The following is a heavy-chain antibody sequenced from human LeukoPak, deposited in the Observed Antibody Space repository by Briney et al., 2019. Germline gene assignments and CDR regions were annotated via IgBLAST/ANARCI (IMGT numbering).Heavy chain of an antibody. V-gene: IGHV3-21*01. CDR1: GFSFSSYS. CDR3: AKDSTMEWLLLSDY. D-gene: IGHD3-3*01. Sequence: GGSLRLSCAASGFSFSSYSMNWVRRAPGKGLEWVSSISSSSSYIYYVDSVKGRFTISRDNAKNSLYLQMNSLRAGDTAVYYCAKDSTMEWLLLSDYWGQGTLVTVSS. CDR2: ISSSSSYI. J-gene: IGHJ4*02.